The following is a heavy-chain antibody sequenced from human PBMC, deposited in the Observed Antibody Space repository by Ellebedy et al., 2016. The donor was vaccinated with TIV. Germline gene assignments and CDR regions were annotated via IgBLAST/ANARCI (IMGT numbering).Heavy chain of an antibody. CDR3: SRGWSTPDT. CDR2: IRSTGSDK. CDR1: GFTFSNYN. V-gene: IGHV3-21*06. J-gene: IGHJ5*02. D-gene: IGHD2-15*01. Sequence: GESLKISCVSSGFTFSNYNMNWVRQSPGKGLEWVSSIRSTGSDKYYAESVKGRFTISRDTAQDTLFLQMNSLRAEDTAVYFCSRGWSTPDTWGQGTLVIVSS.